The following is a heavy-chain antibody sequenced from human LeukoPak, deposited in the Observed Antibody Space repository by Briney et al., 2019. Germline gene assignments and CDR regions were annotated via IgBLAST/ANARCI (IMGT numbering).Heavy chain of an antibody. CDR3: ARDSRGYSYGYSWFDP. Sequence: SETLSLTCTVSGGSISSYYWSWIRQPPGKGLEWIGYIYYSGNTNYNPSLKSRVTISVDTSKNQFSLKLSSVTDADTAVYYCARDSRGYSYGYSWFDPWGQGTLVTVSS. CDR2: IYYSGNT. CDR1: GGSISSYY. D-gene: IGHD5-18*01. J-gene: IGHJ5*02. V-gene: IGHV4-59*01.